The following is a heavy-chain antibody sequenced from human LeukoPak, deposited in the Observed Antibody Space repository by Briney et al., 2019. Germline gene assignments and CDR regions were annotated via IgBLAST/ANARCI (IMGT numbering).Heavy chain of an antibody. V-gene: IGHV3-74*01. D-gene: IGHD4-23*01. Sequence: PGGSLRLSCAASGFSLTNHAMNWVRQAPGKGLVWVSRIDRDGSRINYADSVKGRFTISRDNGKNTLFLQMNSLRAEDAAVYYCVRGNDYGGPHYWGQGTLVTVSS. CDR1: GFSLTNHA. J-gene: IGHJ4*02. CDR3: VRGNDYGGPHY. CDR2: IDRDGSRI.